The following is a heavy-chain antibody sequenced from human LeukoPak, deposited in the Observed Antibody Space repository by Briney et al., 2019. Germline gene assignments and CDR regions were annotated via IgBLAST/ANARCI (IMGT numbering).Heavy chain of an antibody. CDR1: GGTFSSYA. D-gene: IGHD3-3*01. V-gene: IGHV1-69*05. J-gene: IGHJ4*02. CDR2: IIPIFGTA. CDR3: ARSSPPNNYDFWCGYLW. Sequence: VASVKVSCKASGGTFSSYAISWVRQAPGQGLEWMGGIIPIFGTANYAQKFQGRVTITTDESASTAYMELSSLRSEDTAVYYCARSSPPNNYDFWCGYLWWGQGTLVTVSS.